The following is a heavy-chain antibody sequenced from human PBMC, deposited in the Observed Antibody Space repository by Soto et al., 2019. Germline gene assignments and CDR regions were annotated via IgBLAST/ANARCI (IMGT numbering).Heavy chain of an antibody. D-gene: IGHD6-19*01. Sequence: EVQVLDSGGGLVQPGGSQRLSCEASGFTFSNYAMSWVRQAPGKGLEWVSTISATGSTLYADSVKGRFTISRDNSKTTVYLQMNFLRAEATAVYYCAKVSNKWAVAQRGYFDYWGQGTLVTVSS. V-gene: IGHV3-23*01. CDR2: ISATGST. CDR1: GFTFSNYA. CDR3: AKVSNKWAVAQRGYFDY. J-gene: IGHJ4*02.